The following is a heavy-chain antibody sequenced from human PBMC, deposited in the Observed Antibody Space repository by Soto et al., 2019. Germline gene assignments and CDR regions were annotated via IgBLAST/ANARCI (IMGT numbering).Heavy chain of an antibody. D-gene: IGHD5-12*01. CDR1: GYTFTSYG. CDR2: ISAYNGNT. CDR3: ARSCVGYSGWQVGTALPGGIYVVRWWFDP. Sequence: QVQLVQSGAEVKKPGASVKVSCKASGYTFTSYGISWVRQAPGQGLEWMGWISAYNGNTNYAQKLQGRVTMTTDTSTSTDYMELRSLRHDDTAVYYGARSCVGYSGWQVGTALPGGIYVVRWWFDPWGQGTLVTVSS. V-gene: IGHV1-18*01. J-gene: IGHJ5*02.